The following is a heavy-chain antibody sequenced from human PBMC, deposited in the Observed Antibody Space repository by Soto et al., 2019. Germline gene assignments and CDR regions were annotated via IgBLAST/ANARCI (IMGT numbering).Heavy chain of an antibody. Sequence: QVQLVESGGGVVQPGRSLRLSCKASGFTFRNNGMHWVRQVPGKGLEWVAVISYDGNNKYYADSVKGRFPISRDIAKNPVSLQMNNLITEDTAMYYCAKGGSGHYFTYYYYYGMDVWGLGTTVTVSS. J-gene: IGHJ6*02. CDR2: ISYDGNNK. CDR3: AKGGSGHYFTYYYYYGMDV. D-gene: IGHD3-22*01. CDR1: GFTFRNNG. V-gene: IGHV3-30*18.